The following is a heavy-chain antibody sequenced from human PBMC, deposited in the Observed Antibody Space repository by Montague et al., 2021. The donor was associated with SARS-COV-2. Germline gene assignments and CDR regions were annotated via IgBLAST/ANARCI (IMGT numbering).Heavy chain of an antibody. J-gene: IGHJ1*01. V-gene: IGHV2-70*17. CDR1: GFSLNSKGVC. CDR2: IDWDDAK. D-gene: IGHD1-7*01. CDR3: ARMECGTVSSEEI. Sequence: ALGKPTQTLTLTCTFSGFSLNSKGVCVTWIRQPPGGALESLARIDWDDAKFYNTSLKARLAVSKGASETQVVLKVTDLDPADTATYFCARMECGTVSSEEIWGQGIKVTVSS.